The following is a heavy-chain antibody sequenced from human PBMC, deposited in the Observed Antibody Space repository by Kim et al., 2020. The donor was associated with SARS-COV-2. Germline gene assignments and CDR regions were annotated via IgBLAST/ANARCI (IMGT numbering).Heavy chain of an antibody. CDR2: VYYDGST. D-gene: IGHD1-20*01. J-gene: IGHJ4*02. Sequence: SETLSLTCTVSGGSISTSNYYWGWVRQPPGKGLEWIRSVYYDGSTYYNPSLKSRVTISVDTSKNQFSLRLSSVTAADTAVHYCARHEWPFSYITWGQGTL. CDR1: GGSISTSNYY. CDR3: ARHEWPFSYIT. V-gene: IGHV4-39*01.